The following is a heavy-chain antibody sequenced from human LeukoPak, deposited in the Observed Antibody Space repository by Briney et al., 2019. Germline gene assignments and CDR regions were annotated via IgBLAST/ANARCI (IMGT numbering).Heavy chain of an antibody. CDR2: ISYDGSNK. V-gene: IGHV3-30-3*01. J-gene: IGHJ4*02. CDR3: ARDLSLWFGEPLGY. D-gene: IGHD3-10*01. CDR1: GFTFSSYA. Sequence: AGGSLRLSCAASGFTFSSYAMHWARQAPGKGLEWVAVISYDGSNKYYADSVKGRFTISRDNSKNALYLQMNSLRAEDTAVYYCARDLSLWFGEPLGYWGQGTLVTVSS.